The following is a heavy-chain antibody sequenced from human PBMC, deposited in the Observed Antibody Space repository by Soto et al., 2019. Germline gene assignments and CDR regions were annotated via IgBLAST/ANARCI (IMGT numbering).Heavy chain of an antibody. J-gene: IGHJ4*02. CDR3: AGDYGSGSYRFDY. CDR1: GGSISSYY. D-gene: IGHD3-10*01. Sequence: NPSETLSLTCTVSGGSISSYYWSWIRQPPGKGLEWIGYIYYSGSTTYNPSLKSRLTMSIDTSEKQFSLKLSSVTAADTAVYYCAGDYGSGSYRFDYWGQGALVTVSS. V-gene: IGHV4-59*01. CDR2: IYYSGST.